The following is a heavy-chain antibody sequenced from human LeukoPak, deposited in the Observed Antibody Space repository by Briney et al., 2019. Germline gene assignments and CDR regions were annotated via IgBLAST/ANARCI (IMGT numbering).Heavy chain of an antibody. D-gene: IGHD2-2*01. Sequence: ASVKASCKASGYTFTGYYMHWVRQAPGQGLEWMGWINPNSGGTNYAQKFQGRVTMTSDTSISTAYMELSGLRSDDTAVYYCERDGYTTSCPDYWGQGTLVTVSS. V-gene: IGHV1-2*02. J-gene: IGHJ4*02. CDR3: ERDGYTTSCPDY. CDR1: GYTFTGYY. CDR2: INPNSGGT.